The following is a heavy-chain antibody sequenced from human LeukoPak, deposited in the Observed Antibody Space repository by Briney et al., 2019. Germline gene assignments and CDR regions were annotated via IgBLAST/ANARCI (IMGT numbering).Heavy chain of an antibody. J-gene: IGHJ5*02. V-gene: IGHV4-34*01. CDR1: GGSFSGYY. Sequence: KPSETLSLTCAVYGGSFSGYYWSWIRQPPGKGLEWIGEINHSGSTNYNPSLKSRVTISVDTSKNQFSLKVNSVTAGDTAVYYCAIRGYTYGWGWFDPWGQGTLVTVSS. CDR2: INHSGST. D-gene: IGHD5-18*01. CDR3: AIRGYTYGWGWFDP.